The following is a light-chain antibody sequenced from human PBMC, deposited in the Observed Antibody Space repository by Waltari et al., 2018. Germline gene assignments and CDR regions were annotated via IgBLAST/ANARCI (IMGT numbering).Light chain of an antibody. V-gene: IGKV3-15*01. CDR3: QQYNNWPT. CDR2: GAS. Sequence: ETVMTQSPATLSVSPGERATLSCRASQSVSSNLAWYQQKPGQAPRLLIYGASTRATGIPARFSGSGSGTEFTLTISSLQSEDFAVYYCQQYNNWPTCGQGTKLEI. CDR1: QSVSSN. J-gene: IGKJ2*01.